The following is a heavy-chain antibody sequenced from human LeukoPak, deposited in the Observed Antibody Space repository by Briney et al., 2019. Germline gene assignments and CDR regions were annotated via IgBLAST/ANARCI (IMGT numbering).Heavy chain of an antibody. CDR1: GGSFSGYY. Sequence: SETLSLTCAVYGGSFSGYYWSWIRQPPGKGLEWIGEINHSGSTNYNPSLKSRVTISVDTSKNQFSLKLSSVTAADTAVYYCARYYDFWSGYPPYYYGMDVWGQGTTVTVSS. CDR2: INHSGST. D-gene: IGHD3-3*01. CDR3: ARYYDFWSGYPPYYYGMDV. V-gene: IGHV4-34*01. J-gene: IGHJ6*02.